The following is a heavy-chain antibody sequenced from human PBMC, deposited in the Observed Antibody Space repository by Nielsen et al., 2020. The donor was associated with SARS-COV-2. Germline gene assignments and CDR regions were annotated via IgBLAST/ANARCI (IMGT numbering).Heavy chain of an antibody. CDR1: GFTFSSYA. J-gene: IGHJ4*02. CDR3: ARGSSDFDY. Sequence: GESLKISCAASGFTFSSYAMHWVRQAPGKGLEWVAVISYDGSNKYYADSVKGRFTISRDNSKNTLYLQMNSLRAEDTAVYYCARGSSDFDYWGQGTLVTVSS. CDR2: ISYDGSNK. V-gene: IGHV3-30-3*01.